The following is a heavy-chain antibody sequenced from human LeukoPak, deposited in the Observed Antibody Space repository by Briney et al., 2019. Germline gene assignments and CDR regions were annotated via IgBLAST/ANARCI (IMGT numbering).Heavy chain of an antibody. CDR1: GFTFSSYS. CDR2: ISSSGSTI. CDR3: ARGRDGYNSGAFDI. D-gene: IGHD5-24*01. V-gene: IGHV3-48*04. Sequence: GGSLRLSCAASGFTFSSYSMNWVRQAPGKGLEWVSYISSSGSTIYYADSVKGRFTISRDNAKKSLYLQMNSLRAEDTAVYYCARGRDGYNSGAFDIWGQGTMVTVSS. J-gene: IGHJ3*02.